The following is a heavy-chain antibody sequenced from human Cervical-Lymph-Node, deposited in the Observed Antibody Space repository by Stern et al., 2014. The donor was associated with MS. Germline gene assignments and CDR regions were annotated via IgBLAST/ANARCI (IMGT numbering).Heavy chain of an antibody. CDR3: AQWGFGEFKQFDS. Sequence: QVQLGQSGAGLVKASQSLSLTCTVSGGSLSSCTHYWIWIGQHHGKGLEWFGYIYFTGTSFYNPALKSRVTMSVDTSKNQFSLKLTSVSAADTAVYYCAQWGFGEFKQFDSWGQGTLVTVSS. CDR2: IYFTGTS. V-gene: IGHV4-31*03. D-gene: IGHD3-10*01. J-gene: IGHJ4*02. CDR1: GGSLSSCTHY.